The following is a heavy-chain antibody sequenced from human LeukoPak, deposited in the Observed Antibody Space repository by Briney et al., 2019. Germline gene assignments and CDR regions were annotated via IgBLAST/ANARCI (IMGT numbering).Heavy chain of an antibody. D-gene: IGHD2-21*01. CDR1: GYTFTSYG. J-gene: IGHJ2*01. Sequence: GASVKVSCKASGYTFTSYGISWVRQAPGQGLEWMGWISAYNGNTNYAQKLQGRVTMTTDTSTSTAYMELRSLRSDDTAVYYCARVLWGPSYYWYFDLWGRGTLVTVSS. V-gene: IGHV1-18*01. CDR2: ISAYNGNT. CDR3: ARVLWGPSYYWYFDL.